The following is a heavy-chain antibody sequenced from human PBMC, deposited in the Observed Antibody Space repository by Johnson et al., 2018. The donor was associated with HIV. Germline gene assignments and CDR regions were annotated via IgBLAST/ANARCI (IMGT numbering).Heavy chain of an antibody. CDR3: ARVASIALRPDAFDI. J-gene: IGHJ3*02. V-gene: IGHV3-30*19. Sequence: QVQLVESGGGVVQPGRSLRLSCAASGFTFSNYGMHWVRQAPGKGLEWVAVIWYDGSNKYYADSVKGRFTISRDNSKNTLYLQMNSLRADDTAVYYCARVASIALRPDAFDIWGQGTMVTVSS. CDR1: GFTFSNYG. D-gene: IGHD6-6*01. CDR2: IWYDGSNK.